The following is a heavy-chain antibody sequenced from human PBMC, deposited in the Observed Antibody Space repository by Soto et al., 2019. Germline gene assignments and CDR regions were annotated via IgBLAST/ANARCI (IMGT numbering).Heavy chain of an antibody. J-gene: IGHJ6*02. V-gene: IGHV1-18*01. Sequence: QVQLEQSGAEVKKPGASVKVSCKASGYTFTSYGISWVRQAPGQGREWMGWISSYNGDTNYAQTFQGRVTMTTDTPKSTGYMELRTLRYDYTAVYYCAREGVAPYYYYGMDVWGQGTPVTVSS. CDR1: GYTFTSYG. D-gene: IGHD5-12*01. CDR2: ISSYNGDT. CDR3: AREGVAPYYYYGMDV.